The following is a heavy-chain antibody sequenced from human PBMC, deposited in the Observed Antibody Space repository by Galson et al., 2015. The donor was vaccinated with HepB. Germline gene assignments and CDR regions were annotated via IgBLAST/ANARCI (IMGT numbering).Heavy chain of an antibody. CDR3: ARDVDGNYLFDY. D-gene: IGHD1-7*01. Sequence: ETLSLTCTASGGSFDSYYWSWIRQPAGKGLEWIGRISVSESTKYNPSLKSRVSMSIDRSKKHFSLKLSSLTAADTAVYYCARDVDGNYLFDYWGQRILVTVSS. CDR1: GGSFDSYY. CDR2: ISVSEST. J-gene: IGHJ4*02. V-gene: IGHV4-4*07.